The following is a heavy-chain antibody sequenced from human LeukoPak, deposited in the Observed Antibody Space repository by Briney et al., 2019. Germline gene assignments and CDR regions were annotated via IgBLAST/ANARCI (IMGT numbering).Heavy chain of an antibody. V-gene: IGHV3-7*01. CDR1: GFTFSGFW. J-gene: IGHJ4*02. D-gene: IGHD6-13*01. Sequence: GGSLRLSCAVSGFTFSGFWMSWSRQAPGKGLEWVASINSDGSEGYYADVVKGRFTISRDNSKNTLYLQMNSLRAEDTAVYYCARGRIYSSSLNPRYYFDYWGQGTLVTVSS. CDR2: INSDGSEG. CDR3: ARGRIYSSSLNPRYYFDY.